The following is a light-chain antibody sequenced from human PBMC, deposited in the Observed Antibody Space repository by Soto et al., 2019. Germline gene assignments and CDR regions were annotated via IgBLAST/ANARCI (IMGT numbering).Light chain of an antibody. Sequence: QSALTQPRSVSGSPGQSVTISCTGTSSDVGGYNYVSWYQQRPGKPPKLLIYDVNKRPSGVPDRFSGSKSGNTASLTISGLQAEDDADYYCCPYADTLYVVGTGTKVTVL. CDR2: DVN. CDR1: SSDVGGYNY. J-gene: IGLJ1*01. CDR3: CPYADTLYV. V-gene: IGLV2-11*01.